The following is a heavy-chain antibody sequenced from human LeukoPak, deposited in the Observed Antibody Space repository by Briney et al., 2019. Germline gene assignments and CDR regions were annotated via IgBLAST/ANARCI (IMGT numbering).Heavy chain of an antibody. CDR2: INHSRST. Sequence: KSSETLSFTCAVYGGSFSGYYWSWIRQPPGKGLEGIGEINHSRSTNYNPSLKSRVTISVDTSKNQFSLKLSSVTAADTAVYYCARGVTGYYYGPQNWFDPWGQGTLVTVSS. D-gene: IGHD3-10*01. J-gene: IGHJ5*02. CDR3: ARGVTGYYYGPQNWFDP. V-gene: IGHV4-34*01. CDR1: GGSFSGYY.